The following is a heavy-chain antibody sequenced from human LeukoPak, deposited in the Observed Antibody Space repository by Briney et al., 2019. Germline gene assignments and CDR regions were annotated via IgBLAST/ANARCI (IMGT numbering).Heavy chain of an antibody. Sequence: GGSLRLSCAASGFTFSRYWMHWVREGPGKALVWVSRINSGGSSTIDADSVKGRFTISRDNANNTLYLQMNSLRAEDTAVYYCARHDDYSWFDPWGQGTLVTVSS. CDR1: GFTFSRYW. D-gene: IGHD3-3*01. V-gene: IGHV3-74*01. CDR2: INSGGSST. J-gene: IGHJ5*02. CDR3: ARHDDYSWFDP.